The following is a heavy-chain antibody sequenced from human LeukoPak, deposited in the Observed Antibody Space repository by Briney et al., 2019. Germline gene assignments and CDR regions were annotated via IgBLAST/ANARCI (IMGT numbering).Heavy chain of an antibody. CDR1: GFSFSSYG. D-gene: IGHD6-19*01. CDR3: ANRKWLDTFLMDV. V-gene: IGHV3-23*01. CDR2: ISCSGGST. J-gene: IGHJ6*03. Sequence: GGSLRLSCAASGFSFSSYGMHWVRQAPGKGLEWISSISCSGGSTYYADSVKGRFTISRDNSKNMLYLQMNSLRAEDTAVYYCANRKWLDTFLMDVWGKGTTVTVSS.